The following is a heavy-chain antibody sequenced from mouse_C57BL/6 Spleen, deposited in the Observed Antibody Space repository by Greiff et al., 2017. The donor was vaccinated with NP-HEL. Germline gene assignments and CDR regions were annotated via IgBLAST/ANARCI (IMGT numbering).Heavy chain of an antibody. CDR2: IWRGGST. D-gene: IGHD2-2*01. J-gene: IGHJ3*01. V-gene: IGHV2-5*01. CDR1: GFSLTSYG. CDR3: AKEGGVTTGFAY. Sequence: VQVVESGPGLVQPSQSLSITCTVSGFSLTSYGVHWVRQSPGKGLEWLGVIWRGGSTDYNAAFMSRLSITKDNSKSQVFFKMNSLQADDTAIYYCAKEGGVTTGFAYWGQGTLVTVSA.